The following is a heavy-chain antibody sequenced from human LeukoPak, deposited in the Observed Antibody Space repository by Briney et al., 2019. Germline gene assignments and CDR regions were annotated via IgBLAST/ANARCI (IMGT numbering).Heavy chain of an antibody. J-gene: IGHJ6*03. CDR3: AKNGDRGAYCTGGTCYPYFYYYMDV. Sequence: PGGSLRLSCAASGFTVSSNYMSWVRQAPGKGLEWVSVIYSGGRPYYADSVKGRFTISRDNSKNTLYLQMNSLRAEDTAIYYCAKNGDRGAYCTGGTCYPYFYYYMDVWGKGTTVTI. CDR2: IYSGGRP. D-gene: IGHD2-15*01. CDR1: GFTVSSNY. V-gene: IGHV3-53*01.